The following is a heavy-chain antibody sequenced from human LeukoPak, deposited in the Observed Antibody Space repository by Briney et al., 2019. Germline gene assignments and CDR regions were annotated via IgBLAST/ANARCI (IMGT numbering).Heavy chain of an antibody. CDR3: AKHSWWSGYFYFLPFDY. J-gene: IGHJ4*02. CDR1: GYTFTSYG. D-gene: IGHD3-3*01. Sequence: ASVKVSCKASGYTFTSYGISWVRQAPGQGLEWMGWISAYNGNTNYAQKLQGRVAMTRDTSTSTVYMEVSSLRSEDTAVYYCAKHSWWSGYFYFLPFDYWGQGTLVTVSS. V-gene: IGHV1-18*01. CDR2: ISAYNGNT.